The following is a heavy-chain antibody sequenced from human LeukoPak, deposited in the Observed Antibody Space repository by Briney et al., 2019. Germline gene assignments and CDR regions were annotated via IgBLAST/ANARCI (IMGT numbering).Heavy chain of an antibody. J-gene: IGHJ4*02. V-gene: IGHV5-51*01. CDR2: IYPGDSDT. CDR3: ARVLSSSRYYFDY. CDR1: GYSFTSYW. Sequence: GESLKISCKGSGYSFTSYWIGWVRQMPGKGLEWMGIIYPGDSDTRYSPSFQGQVTISADKSISTAYPQWSSLKASDTAMYYCARVLSSSRYYFDYWGQGTLVTVSS. D-gene: IGHD6-13*01.